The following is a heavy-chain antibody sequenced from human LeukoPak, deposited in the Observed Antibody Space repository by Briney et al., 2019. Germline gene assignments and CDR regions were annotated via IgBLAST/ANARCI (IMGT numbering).Heavy chain of an antibody. V-gene: IGHV1-69*05. Sequence: SVKVSCKASGGTFSSYAISWVRQAPGQGLEWMGGIIPIFGTANYAQKFQGRVTMTRNTSISTAYMELSSLRSEDTAVYYCARSMVRGVRGNYYFDYWGQGTLVTVSS. CDR1: GGTFSSYA. D-gene: IGHD3-10*01. J-gene: IGHJ4*02. CDR3: ARSMVRGVRGNYYFDY. CDR2: IIPIFGTA.